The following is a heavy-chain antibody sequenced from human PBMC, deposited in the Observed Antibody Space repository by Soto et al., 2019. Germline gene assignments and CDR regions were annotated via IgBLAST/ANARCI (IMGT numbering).Heavy chain of an antibody. D-gene: IGHD5-18*01. Sequence: QLQLQESGPGLVKPSETLSLTCAVSGGSISSSNYYWGWIRQPPGKGLEWIGSIYYSGTTYYNPSLKSRVTISVDTSKNQFSLKLSSVTAADTAVYYCARRGGYSYPNWFDPWGQGTLVTVSS. CDR2: IYYSGTT. CDR1: GGSISSSNYY. V-gene: IGHV4-39*01. J-gene: IGHJ5*02. CDR3: ARRGGYSYPNWFDP.